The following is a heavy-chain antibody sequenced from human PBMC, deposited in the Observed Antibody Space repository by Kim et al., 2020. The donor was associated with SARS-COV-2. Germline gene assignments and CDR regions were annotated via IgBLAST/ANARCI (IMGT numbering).Heavy chain of an antibody. Sequence: SETLSLTCTVSGGSISSYYWSWIRQPPGKGLEWIGYIYYSGSTNYNPSLKSRVTISVDTSKNQFSLKLSSVTAADTAVYYCARIPTSLDFDWLRVPMNWFDPWGQGTLVTVSS. D-gene: IGHD3-9*01. J-gene: IGHJ5*02. CDR1: GGSISSYY. V-gene: IGHV4-59*13. CDR2: IYYSGST. CDR3: ARIPTSLDFDWLRVPMNWFDP.